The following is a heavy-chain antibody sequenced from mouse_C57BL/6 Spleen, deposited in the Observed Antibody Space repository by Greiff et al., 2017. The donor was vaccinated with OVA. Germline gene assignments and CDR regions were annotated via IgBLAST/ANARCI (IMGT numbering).Heavy chain of an antibody. J-gene: IGHJ3*01. CDR3: ARSNYGSSPWFAY. CDR1: GYTFTSSW. D-gene: IGHD1-1*01. Sequence: QVQLQQPGAELVKPGASVKLSCKASGYTFTSSWMHWVKQRPGQGLEWIGMIHPNSGSTNYNEKFKSKATLTVDKSSSTAYMQLSSLTSEDSAVYYCARSNYGSSPWFAYWGQGTLVTVSA. CDR2: IHPNSGST. V-gene: IGHV1-64*01.